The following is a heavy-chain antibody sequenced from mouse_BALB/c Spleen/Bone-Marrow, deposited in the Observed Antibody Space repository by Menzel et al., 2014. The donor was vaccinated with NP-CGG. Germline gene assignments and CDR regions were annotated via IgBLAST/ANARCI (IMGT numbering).Heavy chain of an antibody. V-gene: IGHV3-6*02. CDR2: ISYDGSN. J-gene: IGHJ1*01. CDR3: ARGGTGRVYFDV. CDR1: GYSITSGYY. D-gene: IGHD4-1*01. Sequence: EVHLVESGPGLVKPSQSLSLTCSVTGYSITSGYYWNWIRQFPGNKLEWMGYISYDGSNNYNPSLKNRISITRDTSKNQFFLKLSSVTTEDTATYYCARGGTGRVYFDVWGAGTTVTVSS.